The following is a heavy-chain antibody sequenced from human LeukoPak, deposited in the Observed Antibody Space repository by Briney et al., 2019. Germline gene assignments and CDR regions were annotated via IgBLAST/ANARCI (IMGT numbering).Heavy chain of an antibody. CDR3: ASELYF. Sequence: FSAASRFTFSSYTMNWVRLAPGKGLEWLSSISRSGDFIFYADSVKGRFTISRDNDTTTLYLQMNSLRAEDTAVYYCASELYFWGQGTLVTVSS. CDR1: RFTFSSYT. CDR2: ISRSGDFI. D-gene: IGHD3-10*01. J-gene: IGHJ4*02. V-gene: IGHV3-21*01.